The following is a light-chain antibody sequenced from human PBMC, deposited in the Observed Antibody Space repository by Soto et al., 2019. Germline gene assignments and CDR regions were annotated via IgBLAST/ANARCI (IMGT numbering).Light chain of an antibody. J-gene: IGKJ4*01. CDR1: QDISNY. CDR2: DAS. CDR3: QQYDNLPRGT. V-gene: IGKV1-33*01. Sequence: DIQMTQSPSSLSASVGDRVTITCQASQDISNYLNWYQQKPGKAPKLLIYDASNLETGVPSRFSGSGSGTEFTFTISSLQPEDIATYYCQQYDNLPRGTFGGGTKVEIK.